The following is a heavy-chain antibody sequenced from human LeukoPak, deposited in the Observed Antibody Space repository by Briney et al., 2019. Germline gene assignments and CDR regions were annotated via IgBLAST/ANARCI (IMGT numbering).Heavy chain of an antibody. V-gene: IGHV3-23*01. CDR3: AKTMGAIDHDY. D-gene: IGHD1-26*01. CDR2: ISGSGSST. J-gene: IGHJ4*02. CDR1: GFTFSGFG. Sequence: PGGSLRLSCAASGFTFSGFGMTWVRQAPGKGLKWVSGISGSGSSTYYADSVKGRFTISRDNSKSTLYLQMNSLRADDTAVYYCAKTMGAIDHDYWGQGTLVTVSS.